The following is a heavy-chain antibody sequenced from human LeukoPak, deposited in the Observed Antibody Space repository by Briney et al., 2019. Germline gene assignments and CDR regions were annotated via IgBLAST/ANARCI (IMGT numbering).Heavy chain of an antibody. J-gene: IGHJ4*02. CDR3: ARDVFDY. CDR2: INQDGGGK. Sequence: GGSLRLSCAASGFTISNYSMSWVRQAPGKGLEWVATINQDGGGKYYVDSVKGRFTISRDSAENSLYLQMNSVTAEDTAVYYCARDVFDYWGQGTRVTVSS. V-gene: IGHV3-7*01. CDR1: GFTISNYS.